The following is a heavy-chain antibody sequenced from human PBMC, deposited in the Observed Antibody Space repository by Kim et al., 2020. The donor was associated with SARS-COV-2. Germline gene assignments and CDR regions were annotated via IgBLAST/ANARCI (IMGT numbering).Heavy chain of an antibody. Sequence: GGSLRLSCAASGFTFSNHAMHWVRQAPGRGLEWVAVISFDGSNKYYPDSVKGRFTISRDNSKKSLYLQMNSLRPEDTAVYYCARDRSAFDFSGYYRSTLDSWGQGTLVTVSS. CDR2: ISFDGSNK. V-gene: IGHV3-30*04. D-gene: IGHD3-22*01. CDR1: GFTFSNHA. J-gene: IGHJ4*02. CDR3: ARDRSAFDFSGYYRSTLDS.